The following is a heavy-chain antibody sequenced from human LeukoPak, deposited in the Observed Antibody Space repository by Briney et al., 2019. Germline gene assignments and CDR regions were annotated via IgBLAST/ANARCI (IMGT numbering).Heavy chain of an antibody. Sequence: PSETLSLTCTVSGGSISSYYWSWIRQPTGKGLEWIGYIYYSGSTNYNPSLKSRVTMSVDTSKNQFSLKLSSVTAADTAVYYCARDKDYFDSGGAFDIWGQGTMVAVSS. V-gene: IGHV4-59*01. CDR2: IYYSGST. CDR1: GGSISSYY. D-gene: IGHD3-22*01. CDR3: ARDKDYFDSGGAFDI. J-gene: IGHJ3*02.